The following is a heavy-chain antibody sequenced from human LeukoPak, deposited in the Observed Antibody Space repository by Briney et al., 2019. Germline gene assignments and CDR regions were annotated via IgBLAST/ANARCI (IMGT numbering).Heavy chain of an antibody. CDR2: IKSKTDGGTT. V-gene: IGHV3-15*01. D-gene: IGHD6-13*01. CDR1: GFTFSNAW. J-gene: IGHJ4*02. CDR3: TTEGIAAGVLNY. Sequence: GGSLRLSCAASGFTFSNAWMSWVRQAPGKGLEWVGRIKSKTDGGTTDYAVPVKGRFTISRDDSKNTLYLQMNSLKTEDTAVYYCTTEGIAAGVLNYWGEGTLVTVSS.